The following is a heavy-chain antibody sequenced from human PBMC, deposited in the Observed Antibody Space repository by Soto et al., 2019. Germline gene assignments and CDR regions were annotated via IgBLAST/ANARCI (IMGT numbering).Heavy chain of an antibody. D-gene: IGHD1-26*01. V-gene: IGHV4-39*01. CDR2: IYYSGST. Sequence: PSETLSLTCTVSGGSISSSSYYWGWIRQPPGKGLEWIGSIYYSGSTYYNPSLKSRVTISVDTSKNQFSLKLSSVTAADTAVYYCARIRATNYYYYGMDVWAKGPRSPSP. CDR3: ARIRATNYYYYGMDV. CDR1: GGSISSSSYY. J-gene: IGHJ6*02.